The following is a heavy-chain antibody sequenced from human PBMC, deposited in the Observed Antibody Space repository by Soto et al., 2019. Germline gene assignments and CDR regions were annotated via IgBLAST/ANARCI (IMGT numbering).Heavy chain of an antibody. CDR1: GGSISLNNGY. D-gene: IGHD4-17*01. CDR3: ARQTRKTTVVHPAFAY. V-gene: IGHV4-39*01. CDR2: VSYSGTT. Sequence: PSETLSLTCTVSGGSISLNNGYWAWIRQPPGKGLEWIGTVSYSGTTNYNPTLKNRVSISVDRSKNQFSLRLASVTAADTAVYYCARQTRKTTVVHPAFAYWGQGTLVTVSS. J-gene: IGHJ4*02.